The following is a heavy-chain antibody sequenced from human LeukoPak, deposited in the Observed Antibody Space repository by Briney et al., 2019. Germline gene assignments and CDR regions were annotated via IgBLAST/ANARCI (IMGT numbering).Heavy chain of an antibody. J-gene: IGHJ6*03. D-gene: IGHD3-10*01. V-gene: IGHV3-9*01. Sequence: PGRSLRLSCAASGFTFYDYAMHWVRQAPGKGVEWVSGISWNSGSIVYADSVKGRFTISRDNSKNTLYLQMNSLRAEDTAVYYCAKKVTPGSHPPPYYMDVWGKGTTVTVSS. CDR1: GFTFYDYA. CDR2: ISWNSGSI. CDR3: AKKVTPGSHPPPYYMDV.